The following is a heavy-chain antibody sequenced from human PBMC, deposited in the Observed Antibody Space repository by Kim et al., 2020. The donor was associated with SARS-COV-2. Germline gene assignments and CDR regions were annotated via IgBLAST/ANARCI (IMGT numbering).Heavy chain of an antibody. CDR1: GFTFSTYS. D-gene: IGHD2-2*01. CDR2: ISSTSVYI. Sequence: GGPLRLSCAASGFTFSTYSMNWVRQAPGKGLEWVSSISSTSVYIYYADSVKGRFTISRDNAKDSLYLQMNSLRAEDTAVYYCARNLVPTTKTYGMDVWGQGTTVTVSS. CDR3: ARNLVPTTKTYGMDV. V-gene: IGHV3-21*01. J-gene: IGHJ6*02.